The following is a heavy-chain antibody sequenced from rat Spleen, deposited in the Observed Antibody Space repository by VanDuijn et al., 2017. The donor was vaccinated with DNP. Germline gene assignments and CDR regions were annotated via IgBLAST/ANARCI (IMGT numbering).Heavy chain of an antibody. CDR2: IIHDGSDT. CDR1: GFIFSNYY. J-gene: IGHJ2*01. D-gene: IGHD1-4*01. V-gene: IGHV5-7*01. CDR3: AGRPPPTRGPFDY. Sequence: EVQLVESGGGPVQPGRSLKLSCVASGFIFSNYYMAWVRQAPKKGLEWVATIIHDGSDTYYRDSVKGRFTISRENAKSTLYLQMDSLRSEDTATYYCAGRPPPTRGPFDYWGQGVTVTVSS.